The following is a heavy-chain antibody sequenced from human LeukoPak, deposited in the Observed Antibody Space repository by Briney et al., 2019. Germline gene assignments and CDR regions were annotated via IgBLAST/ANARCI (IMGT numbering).Heavy chain of an antibody. J-gene: IGHJ6*03. V-gene: IGHV5-51*01. CDR1: GYSFTSYW. Sequence: GESLKISCKGSGYSFTSYWIGWVRQMPEKGLEWMGIIYPGDSDTRYSPSFQGQVTISADKSISTAYLQWSSLKASDTAMYYCARQNYYDSSGYHYYYYMDVWGKGTTVTVSS. CDR3: ARQNYYDSSGYHYYYYMDV. D-gene: IGHD3-22*01. CDR2: IYPGDSDT.